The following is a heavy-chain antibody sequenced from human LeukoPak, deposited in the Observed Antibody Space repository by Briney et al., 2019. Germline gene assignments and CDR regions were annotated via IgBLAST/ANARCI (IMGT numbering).Heavy chain of an antibody. CDR2: IYGGGNT. CDR3: AKDHALTYYYGSGTYRRDHYFDF. J-gene: IGHJ4*02. CDR1: GFTVSSNY. Sequence: GGSLRLSCAASGFTVSSNYMTWVRQAPGKGLEWVSVIYGGGNTYYADSVKGRFTISRDNSKNTLYLQMNSLRVEDTAVYYCAKDHALTYYYGSGTYRRDHYFDFWGQGTLVTVSS. V-gene: IGHV3-66*01. D-gene: IGHD3-10*01.